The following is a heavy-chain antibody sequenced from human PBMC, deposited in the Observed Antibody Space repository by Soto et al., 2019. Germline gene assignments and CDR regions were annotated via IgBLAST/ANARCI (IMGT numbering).Heavy chain of an antibody. CDR3: AXALEKNGYDLQLRPLDY. J-gene: IGHJ4*02. V-gene: IGHV3-53*01. Sequence: GGSLRLSCAASGFTVSSNYMSWVRQAPGKGLEWVSVIYSGGSTYYADSVKGRFTISRDNSKNTLYLQMNSLRAEDTAVYYCAXALEKNGYDLQLRPLDYWGQGTLVTVSS. CDR2: IYSGGST. CDR1: GFTVSSNY. D-gene: IGHD5-12*01.